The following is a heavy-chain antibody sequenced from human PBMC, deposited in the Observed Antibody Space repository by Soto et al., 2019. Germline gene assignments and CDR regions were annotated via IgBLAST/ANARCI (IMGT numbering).Heavy chain of an antibody. CDR3: ARVGSSDIVLMGTYNWFDP. CDR2: ISAYNGNT. D-gene: IGHD2-8*01. Sequence: ASVKVSCKASGYTFTSYGISWVRQAPGQGLEWMGWISAYNGNTNYAQKHQGRVTMTTDTSTSTAYMELRSLRSDDTAVYYCARVGSSDIVLMGTYNWFDPWGQGTLVTVSS. CDR1: GYTFTSYG. J-gene: IGHJ5*02. V-gene: IGHV1-18*01.